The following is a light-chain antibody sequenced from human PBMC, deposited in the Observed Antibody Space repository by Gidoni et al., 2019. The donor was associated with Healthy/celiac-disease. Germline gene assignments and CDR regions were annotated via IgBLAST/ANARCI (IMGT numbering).Light chain of an antibody. V-gene: IGKV3-11*01. CDR3: QQRSNWPRT. CDR2: DAS. Sequence: EIVLTQSLATLSLSPGERATLSCRASQSVSSYLAWYQQKPGQAPRLLIYDASNRATGIPARFSGSGSGTDFTLTISSLEPEDFAVYYCQQRSNWPRTFXPXTKVDIK. J-gene: IGKJ3*01. CDR1: QSVSSY.